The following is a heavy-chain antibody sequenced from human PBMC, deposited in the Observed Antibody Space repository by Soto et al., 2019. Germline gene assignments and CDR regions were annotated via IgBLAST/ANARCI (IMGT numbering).Heavy chain of an antibody. CDR3: ERDRGVFGVFKALFGSRRNTGSAP. CDR2: TYYRSKWYN. CDR1: GDSVSSNSAA. V-gene: IGHV6-1*01. Sequence: SQTLSLTCAISGDSVSSNSAAWNWIRQSPSRGLEWLGRTYYRSKWYNDYAVSVKSRITINPDTSKNQFSLQLNSVTPEDTAVYYCERDRGVFGVFKALFGSRRNTGSAPWGQGTLVTVSS. J-gene: IGHJ5*02. D-gene: IGHD3-3*01.